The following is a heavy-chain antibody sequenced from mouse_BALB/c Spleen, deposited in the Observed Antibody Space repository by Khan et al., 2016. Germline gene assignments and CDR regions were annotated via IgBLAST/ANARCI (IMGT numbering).Heavy chain of an antibody. CDR3: SRHGDGYYPLAY. CDR2: ISSGGSYT. CDR1: GFTFSSYG. Sequence: EVELVESGGDLVKPGGSLKLSCAASGFTFSSYGMSWVRQTPDKRLEWVATISSGGSYTYYPDSVKGRFTISRDNAKNTLYLQMSSLKSEDTAMYYCSRHGDGYYPLAYWGQGTLVTVSA. D-gene: IGHD2-3*01. J-gene: IGHJ3*01. V-gene: IGHV5-6*01.